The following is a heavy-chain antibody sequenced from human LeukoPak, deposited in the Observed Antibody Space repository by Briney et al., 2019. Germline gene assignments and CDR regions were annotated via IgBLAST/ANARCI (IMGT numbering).Heavy chain of an antibody. CDR2: IKSDGSEK. CDR3: VKEVSFGEMGGDI. Sequence: GGSLRLSCAASGFTFSSYDIHWVRQAPGKGLEWVTFIKSDGSEKDYADSVKGRFTISRDNSKSTLYLQMNSLRAEDMALYHCVKEVSFGEMGGDIWGQGTLVTVSS. D-gene: IGHD3-16*01. CDR1: GFTFSSYD. V-gene: IGHV3-30*02. J-gene: IGHJ4*02.